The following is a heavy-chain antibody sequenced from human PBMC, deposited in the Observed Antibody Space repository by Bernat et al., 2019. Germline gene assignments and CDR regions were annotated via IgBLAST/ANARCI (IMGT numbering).Heavy chain of an antibody. D-gene: IGHD3-22*01. CDR1: GYTFTSYG. CDR2: ISAYNGNT. V-gene: IGHV1-18*01. J-gene: IGHJ4*02. Sequence: QVQLVQSGAGVKKPGASVKVSCKASGYTFTSYGISWVRQAPGQGLEWMGWISAYNGNTNYAQKLQGRVTMTTDTSTSTAYMELRSLRSDDTAVYYCARGGVGADTYYYDSSGYYFDYWGQGTLVTVSS. CDR3: ARGGVGADTYYYDSSGYYFDY.